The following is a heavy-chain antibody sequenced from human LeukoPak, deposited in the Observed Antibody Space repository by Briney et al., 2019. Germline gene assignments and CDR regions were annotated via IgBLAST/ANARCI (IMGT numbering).Heavy chain of an antibody. J-gene: IGHJ4*02. V-gene: IGHV3-15*01. D-gene: IGHD3-16*01. CDR2: IKSKADDHTT. Sequence: GGSLTLSCAASEFTFSNAWMSWVRQPPGKGLEWVGCIKSKADDHTTDYAAPVKGRFTISRDDSKNTLYLQMSSLRTEDTAVYCCATQIMWVPPDFDYWGLGTLVTVSS. CDR3: ATQIMWVPPDFDY. CDR1: EFTFSNAW.